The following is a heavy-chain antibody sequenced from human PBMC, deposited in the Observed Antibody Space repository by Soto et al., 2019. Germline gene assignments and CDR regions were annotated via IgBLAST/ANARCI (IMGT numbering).Heavy chain of an antibody. V-gene: IGHV3-23*01. CDR2: ISATSSGT. CDR3: AKDRREGGNSAFYFDF. D-gene: IGHD3-16*01. Sequence: GGSLRLSCAASGFKVSNYAMSWVRQAPGKGLEWVSLISATSSGTYYANSVKGRFTISRDNSHNTLYLQVHSLTAEDTAVYYCAKDRREGGNSAFYFDFWGQGAQVTVSS. J-gene: IGHJ4*02. CDR1: GFKVSNYA.